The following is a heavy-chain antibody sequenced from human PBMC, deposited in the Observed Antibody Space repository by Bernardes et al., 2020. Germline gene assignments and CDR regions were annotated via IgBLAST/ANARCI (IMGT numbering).Heavy chain of an antibody. V-gene: IGHV4-59*01. J-gene: IGHJ6*04. CDR3: ARGLRFLNV. D-gene: IGHD3-3*01. CDR1: GGSISSYY. CDR2: IYYSGST. Sequence: TLSLTCTVSGGSISSYYWTWIRQPPGKGLERIGYIYYSGSTNYNPSLKSRVTISVDTSKNQFSLKLSSVTAADTAVYYCARGLRFLNVWGKGTTVTVSS.